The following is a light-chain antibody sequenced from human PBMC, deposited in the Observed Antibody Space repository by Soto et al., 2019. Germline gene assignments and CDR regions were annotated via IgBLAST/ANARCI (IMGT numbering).Light chain of an antibody. CDR3: QKYSSVPV. Sequence: DIQMTQSPTSLSASVGDRVTITCRASQGIRNFVAWYQQKPGKAPKLLIYAASTLQSGVPSRFSGSGSGTDFTLTINGRHLEDVATYSCQKYSSVPVFGPGTKVEIK. J-gene: IGKJ3*01. CDR1: QGIRNF. V-gene: IGKV1-27*01. CDR2: AAS.